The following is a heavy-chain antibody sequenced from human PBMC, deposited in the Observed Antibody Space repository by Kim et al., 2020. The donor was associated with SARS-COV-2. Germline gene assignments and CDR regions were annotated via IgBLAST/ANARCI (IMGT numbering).Heavy chain of an antibody. CDR3: ARARGVLAARRVYYYYYYYMDV. CDR1: GFTFSSYW. CDR2: IKQDGSEK. V-gene: IGHV3-7*01. J-gene: IGHJ6*03. D-gene: IGHD6-6*01. Sequence: GGSLRLSCAASGFTFSSYWMSWVRQAPGKGLEWVANIKQDGSEKYYVDSVKGRFTISRDNAKNSLYLQMNSLRAEDTAVYYCARARGVLAARRVYYYYYYYMDVWGKGTTVTVSS.